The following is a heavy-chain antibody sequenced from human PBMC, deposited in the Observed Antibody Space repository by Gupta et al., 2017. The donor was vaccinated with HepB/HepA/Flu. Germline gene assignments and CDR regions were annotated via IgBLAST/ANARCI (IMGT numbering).Heavy chain of an antibody. D-gene: IGHD1-26*01. CDR3: AKVVRGATGAFDY. V-gene: IGHV3-23*01. CDR2: ISGSDGST. CDR1: GFPFSSYA. J-gene: IGHJ4*02. Sequence: EVQLLESGGGLVQPGGSLRLSCAASGFPFSSYAMSWVRQAPGKGLEWVSGISGSDGSTKYADSVKGRFTISRDNSKNRLYLQMNSLRAEDTAVYYCAKVVRGATGAFDYWGQGTLVTVSS.